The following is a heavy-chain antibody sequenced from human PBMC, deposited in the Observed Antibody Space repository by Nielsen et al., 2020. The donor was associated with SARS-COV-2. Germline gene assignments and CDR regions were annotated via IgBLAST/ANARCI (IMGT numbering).Heavy chain of an antibody. J-gene: IGHJ6*02. V-gene: IGHV3-48*03. CDR1: GFTFSSYE. CDR2: ISSSGSTI. Sequence: LSLTCAASGFTFSSYEMNWVRQAPGKGLEWVSYISSSGSTIYYADSVKGRFTISRDNAKNSLYLQMNSLRAEDTAVYYCARVALRTAWLLHDYYGMDVWGQGTTVTVSS. CDR3: ARVALRTAWLLHDYYGMDV. D-gene: IGHD6-19*01.